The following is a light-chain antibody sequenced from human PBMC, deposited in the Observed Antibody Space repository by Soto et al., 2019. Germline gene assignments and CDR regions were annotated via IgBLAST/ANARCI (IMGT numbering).Light chain of an antibody. CDR2: DAS. J-gene: IGKJ5*01. V-gene: IGKV1-33*01. CDR3: QHYHTLPPELT. Sequence: DIQFTQSPSALSASVGDRVTITCQASEDINNYLNWYQQSPGKAPKLLIYDASDLETGVPSRFRGSVSGADFTFTINNVQPEDVATYFGQHYHTLPPELTFGQGTRLEIK. CDR1: EDINNY.